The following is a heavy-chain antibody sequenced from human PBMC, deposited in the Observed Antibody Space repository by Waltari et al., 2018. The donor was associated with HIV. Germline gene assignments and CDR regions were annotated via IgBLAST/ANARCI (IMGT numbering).Heavy chain of an antibody. J-gene: IGHJ4*02. V-gene: IGHV3-23*01. CDR3: GKGEYWKVDD. D-gene: IGHD1-1*01. CDR2: LVISTEST. CDR1: GFPVKHYA. Sequence: EVQLLESGGGLVQPGGSLRLSCAASGFPVKHYAMFWVRQAPGQGLEWVSALVISTESTFYADSVKGRFTISGDSSKNTVFLQMKSLRADDTATYYCGKGEYWKVDDWGQGTLVTVSS.